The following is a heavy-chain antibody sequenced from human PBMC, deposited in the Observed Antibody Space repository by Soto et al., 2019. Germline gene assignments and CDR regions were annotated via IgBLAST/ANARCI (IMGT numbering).Heavy chain of an antibody. V-gene: IGHV1-69*01. CDR1: GGTFRRYA. Sequence: QVQLVQSGAEVKKPGSSVKVSCKASGGTFRRYAISCVRQAPGQVLEWMGGIIPIFGTAHYAQKFQGRVTITADESTSTAYVELSSMRSEDTALYYCARDYYGSGSYYHPFDYWGQGTLVTVSS. CDR2: IIPIFGTA. D-gene: IGHD3-10*01. CDR3: ARDYYGSGSYYHPFDY. J-gene: IGHJ4*02.